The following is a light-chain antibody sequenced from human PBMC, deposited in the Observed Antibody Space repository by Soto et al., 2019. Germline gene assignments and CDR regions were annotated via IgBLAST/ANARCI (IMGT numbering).Light chain of an antibody. J-gene: IGLJ2*01. CDR1: SSDVGDYNY. CDR2: EVS. Sequence: QSALTQPASVSASPGQSITISCTGTSSDVGDYNYVSWYQQHPGKAPELMIYEVSNRPSGVSNRFSGSKSGNTASLTISGLQADDEADYYCCSYATTTLFGGGTKLTVL. CDR3: CSYATTTL. V-gene: IGLV2-14*01.